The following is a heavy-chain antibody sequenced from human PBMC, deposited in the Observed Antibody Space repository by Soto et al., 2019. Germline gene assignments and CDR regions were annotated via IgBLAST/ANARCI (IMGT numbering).Heavy chain of an antibody. CDR2: IYSGGST. J-gene: IGHJ3*02. Sequence: GGSLRLSCAASGFTVSSNYMSWVRQAPGKGLEWVSVIYSGGSTYYADSVKGRFTISRHNSKNTLYLQMNSLRAEDTAVYYCARINSGSYPDPGTYAFDIWGQGTMVTVSS. D-gene: IGHD1-26*01. V-gene: IGHV3-53*04. CDR1: GFTVSSNY. CDR3: ARINSGSYPDPGTYAFDI.